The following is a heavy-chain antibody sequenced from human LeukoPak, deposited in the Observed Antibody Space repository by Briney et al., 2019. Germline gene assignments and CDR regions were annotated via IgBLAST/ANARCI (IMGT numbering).Heavy chain of an antibody. CDR3: ASTLVSRGYSPFDY. J-gene: IGHJ4*02. D-gene: IGHD5-18*01. CDR2: IYYSGST. V-gene: IGHV4-39*01. Sequence: SETLSLTCTVSGGSISSSSYYWGWIRQPPWKGLEWIGSIYYSGSTYYNPSLKSRVTISVDTSKNQFSLKLSSVTAADTAVYYCASTLVSRGYSPFDYWGQGTLVTVSS. CDR1: GGSISSSSYY.